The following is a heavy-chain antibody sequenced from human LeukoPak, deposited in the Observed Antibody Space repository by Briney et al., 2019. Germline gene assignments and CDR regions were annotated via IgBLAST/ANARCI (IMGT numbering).Heavy chain of an antibody. CDR3: ARVSSYYDFWSGYRHFDY. D-gene: IGHD3-3*01. J-gene: IGHJ4*02. Sequence: SETLSLTCTVSGGSISSYYWSWIRQPPGKGLEWIGYIYYSGSTNYNPSLKSRVTISVDTSKKQFSLKLSSVTAADTAVYYCARVSSYYDFWSGYRHFDYWGQGTLVTVSS. V-gene: IGHV4-59*08. CDR2: IYYSGST. CDR1: GGSISSYY.